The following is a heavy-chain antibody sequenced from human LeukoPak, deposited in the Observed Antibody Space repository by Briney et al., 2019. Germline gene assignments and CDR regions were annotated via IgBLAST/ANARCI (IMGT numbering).Heavy chain of an antibody. Sequence: SETLSLTCTVSGGSISSGGYYWSWIRQHPGKGLEWIGYIYYSGSTYYNPSLKSRVTISVDTSKNQFSLKLSSVTAADTAVYYCARDPMDGFGYWGQGTLVTVSS. J-gene: IGHJ4*02. CDR1: GGSISSGGYY. CDR2: IYYSGST. CDR3: ARDPMDGFGY. V-gene: IGHV4-31*03. D-gene: IGHD3-10*01.